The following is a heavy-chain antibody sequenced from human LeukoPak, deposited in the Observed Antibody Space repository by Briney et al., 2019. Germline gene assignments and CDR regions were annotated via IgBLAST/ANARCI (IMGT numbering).Heavy chain of an antibody. J-gene: IGHJ4*02. CDR1: GFTFSSYS. D-gene: IGHD6-19*01. CDR2: ISGSGGST. V-gene: IGHV3-23*01. Sequence: GGSLRLSCAASGFTFSSYSMNWVRQAPGKGLEWVSAISGSGGSTYYADSVKGRFTISRDNSKSTLYLQMNSLRAEDTAVYYCAKDSIAVAAGSYFGYWGQGTLVTVSS. CDR3: AKDSIAVAAGSYFGY.